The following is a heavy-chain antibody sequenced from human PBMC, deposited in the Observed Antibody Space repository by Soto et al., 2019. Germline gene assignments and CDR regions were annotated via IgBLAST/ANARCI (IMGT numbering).Heavy chain of an antibody. J-gene: IGHJ4*02. V-gene: IGHV3-21*02. CDR3: AREPLVASLYYFDY. CDR2: ISSGGKYI. CDR1: GFTFSSYS. Sequence: EVQLVESGGHLVKPGGSLRISCTVSGFTFSSYSMNWVRQTPGKGLEWVASISSGGKYIYYADSVKGRFTISRDNANNSLFLQMNALRAEDTAIYYCAREPLVASLYYFDYWGQGTLVPVSS. D-gene: IGHD3-16*01.